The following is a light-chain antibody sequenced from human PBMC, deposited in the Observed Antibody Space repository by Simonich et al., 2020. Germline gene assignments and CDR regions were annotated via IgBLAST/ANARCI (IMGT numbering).Light chain of an antibody. Sequence: DIVMTQSPDSLAVSLGERATINCKSSQSVLYSSNNKYYLAWYQQKQGQPTKLLIYWASTRESGVPDRFSGSGSGTDFTLTIISLQAEDVAVYYCQQYYSTPLTFGGGTKVEIK. CDR1: QSVLYSSNNKYY. J-gene: IGKJ4*01. CDR3: QQYYSTPLT. V-gene: IGKV4-1*01. CDR2: WAS.